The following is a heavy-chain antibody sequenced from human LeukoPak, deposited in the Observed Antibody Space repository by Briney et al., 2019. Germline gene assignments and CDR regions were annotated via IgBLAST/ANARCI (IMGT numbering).Heavy chain of an antibody. CDR3: ARVLRGGTYYFDY. D-gene: IGHD2-15*01. CDR2: IYPSRST. V-gene: IGHV4-61*09. J-gene: IGHJ4*02. Sequence: SETLSLTCTVSGGSISSGGDYWSWIRQPAGKGLEWIGHIYPSRSTDYNPSLKSRVTISVDTSKNQFSLKLSSVTAADTAVYYCARVLRGGTYYFDYWGQGTLVTVSS. CDR1: GGSISSGGDY.